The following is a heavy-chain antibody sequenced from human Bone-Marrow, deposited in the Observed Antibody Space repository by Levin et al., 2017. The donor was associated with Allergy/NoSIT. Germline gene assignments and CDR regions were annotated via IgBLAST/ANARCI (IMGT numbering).Heavy chain of an antibody. J-gene: IGHJ4*02. Sequence: GGSLRLSCAASGFSFSSYNMDWVRQVPGKGLVWVSRIDSDVTTTTYADSVKGRFTISRDNAKNTLFLQMSSLRVDDTAVYYCARLFDGGYWGQGALVTVAS. D-gene: IGHD2-15*01. CDR3: ARLFDGGY. CDR1: GFSFSSYN. CDR2: IDSDVTTT. V-gene: IGHV3-74*01.